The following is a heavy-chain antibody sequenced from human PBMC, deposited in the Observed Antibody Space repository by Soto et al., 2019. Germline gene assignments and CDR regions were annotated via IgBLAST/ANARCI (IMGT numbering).Heavy chain of an antibody. J-gene: IGHJ5*02. CDR3: ARDPSAVTAYNWFDP. Sequence: ASVKVSCKASGYTFASYYMHWVRQAPGQGLEWMGIINPSGGSTSYAQKFQGRVTMTRDTSTSTVYMELSSLRSEDTAVYYCARDPSAVTAYNWFDPWGQGTLVTVSS. V-gene: IGHV1-46*01. D-gene: IGHD4-17*01. CDR2: INPSGGST. CDR1: GYTFASYY.